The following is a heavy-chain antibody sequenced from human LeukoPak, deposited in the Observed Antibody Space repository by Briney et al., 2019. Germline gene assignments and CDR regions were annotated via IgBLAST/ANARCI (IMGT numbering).Heavy chain of an antibody. D-gene: IGHD3-22*01. CDR2: IRYDGSNK. Sequence: GGSLRLSCAASGFTFSSYGMHWVRQAPGKGLEWVAFIRYDGSNKYYADSVKGRFTISRDNSKNTLYLQMNSLRAEDTAVYYCAKVAAYYYDSSGYYYDYWGQGTLVTVSS. J-gene: IGHJ4*02. CDR3: AKVAAYYYDSSGYYYDY. CDR1: GFTFSSYG. V-gene: IGHV3-30*02.